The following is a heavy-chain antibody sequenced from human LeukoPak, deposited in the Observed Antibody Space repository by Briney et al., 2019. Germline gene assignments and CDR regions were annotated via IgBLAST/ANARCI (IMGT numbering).Heavy chain of an antibody. CDR3: AKGSSSWFTFDR. D-gene: IGHD6-13*01. V-gene: IGHV3-23*01. CDR1: GFTFSSYA. CDR2: ISGSGGST. Sequence: GGSLRLSCAASGFTFSSYAMSWVRQAPGKGLEWVSAISGSGGSTYYADSVKGRFTISRDNSKNTLYLQMNYLGPEDTAVYYCAKGSSSWFTFDRWGQGILVIVSS. J-gene: IGHJ5*02.